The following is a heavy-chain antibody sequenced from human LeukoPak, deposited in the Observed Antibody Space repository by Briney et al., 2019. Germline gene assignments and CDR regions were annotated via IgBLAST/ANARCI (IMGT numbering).Heavy chain of an antibody. CDR1: GFTFSAYS. J-gene: IGHJ4*02. CDR2: ISSSGSYK. Sequence: GGSLRLSCAASGFTFSAYSMNWVRQAPGKGLEWVSSISSSGSYKYYAHSMKGRFTISRDNAKNSQFLQMKSLRAEEPAVYYCAKDGEYYYDSSGYHAIAHWGQGTLVTVSS. CDR3: AKDGEYYYDSSGYHAIAH. V-gene: IGHV3-21*01. D-gene: IGHD3-22*01.